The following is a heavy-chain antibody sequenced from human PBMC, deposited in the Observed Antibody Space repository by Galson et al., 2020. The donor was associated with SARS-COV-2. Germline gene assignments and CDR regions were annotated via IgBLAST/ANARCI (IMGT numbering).Heavy chain of an antibody. CDR2: ISGSGGST. Sequence: GGSLRLSCAASGLTFSNSAMTWVRQAPGRGLEWVSAISGSGGSTFYADSVKGRFIISRDNSKNTLYLQMNSLRAEDTAVYSCARALRGVTYWYFDLWGRGTLVTVSS. J-gene: IGHJ2*01. D-gene: IGHD5-12*01. V-gene: IGHV3-23*01. CDR1: GLTFSNSA. CDR3: ARALRGVTYWYFDL.